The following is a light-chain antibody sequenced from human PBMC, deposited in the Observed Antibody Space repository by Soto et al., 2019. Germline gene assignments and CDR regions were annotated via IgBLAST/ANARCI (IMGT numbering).Light chain of an antibody. Sequence: DIQMTQSPSSLSASVGDRVTIPCRAGQGIRNSLAWYQQQPGKAHKRLIYAASTLQSGVPSRFSGSGSGTDFTPCISSLEPEDVATYYCQKYNSGPFTFGPGTKVDI. CDR1: QGIRNS. CDR2: AAS. V-gene: IGKV1-27*01. J-gene: IGKJ3*01. CDR3: QKYNSGPFT.